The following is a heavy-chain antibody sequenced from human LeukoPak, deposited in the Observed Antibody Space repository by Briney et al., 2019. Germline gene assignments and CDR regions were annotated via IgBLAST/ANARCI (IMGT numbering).Heavy chain of an antibody. Sequence: GESLKISCKGSGYSFTSYWIGWVRQMPGKGLEWMGIIYPGDSDTRYSPSFQGQVTISADKSISTTYLQWSSLKASDTAMYYCASTTGPRSRWFDPWGQGTLVTVSS. CDR2: IYPGDSDT. V-gene: IGHV5-51*01. D-gene: IGHD1-14*01. CDR3: ASTTGPRSRWFDP. CDR1: GYSFTSYW. J-gene: IGHJ5*02.